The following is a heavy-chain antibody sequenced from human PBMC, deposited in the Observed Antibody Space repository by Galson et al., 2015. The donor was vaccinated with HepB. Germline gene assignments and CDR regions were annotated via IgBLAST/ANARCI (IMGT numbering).Heavy chain of an antibody. J-gene: IGHJ3*02. D-gene: IGHD5-12*01. CDR2: IYGNDDK. Sequence: PALVKPTQTLTLTCTFSGSSLSTSGVGVGWIRQPPGKALEWLALIYGNDDKRYSPSLKSRLTITKDTSKNQVVLTMTNMDPVDTATYYCAHRASSGYPNAFDIWGQGTMVTVSS. CDR3: AHRASSGYPNAFDI. V-gene: IGHV2-5*01. CDR1: GSSLSTSGVG.